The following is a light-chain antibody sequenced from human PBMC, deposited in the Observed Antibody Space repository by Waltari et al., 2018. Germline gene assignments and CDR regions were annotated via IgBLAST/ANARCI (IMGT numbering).Light chain of an antibody. CDR2: DVS. J-gene: IGLJ2*01. V-gene: IGLV2-14*01. CDR3: SSYTSRSTLV. CDR1: SSDVGGYNY. Sequence: QSALTQPASVSGSPGQSITISCTGTSSDVGGYNYVSWYQQHPGKAPKLLIYDVSKRPAAISIRFSVSKSGSTVPPTISVIRAEAEAAHYCSSYTSRSTLVFCGGTKLTVL.